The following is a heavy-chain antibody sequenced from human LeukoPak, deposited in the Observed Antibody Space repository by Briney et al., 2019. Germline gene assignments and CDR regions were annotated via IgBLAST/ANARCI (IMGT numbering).Heavy chain of an antibody. Sequence: SETLSLTCAVYGGSFSGYYWSWIRQPPGNGLEWIGEINHSGSTNYNPSLKSRVTISVDTSKNQFSLKLSSVTAADTAVYYCARGRGSRWYWSAVVYWGQGTLVTVSS. D-gene: IGHD6-13*01. J-gene: IGHJ4*02. CDR3: ARGRGSRWYWSAVVY. CDR1: GGSFSGYY. V-gene: IGHV4-34*01. CDR2: INHSGST.